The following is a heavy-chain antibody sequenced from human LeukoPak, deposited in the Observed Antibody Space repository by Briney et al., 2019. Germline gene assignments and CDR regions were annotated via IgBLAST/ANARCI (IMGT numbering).Heavy chain of an antibody. CDR3: VRQSEGLDY. V-gene: IGHV3-30-3*01. CDR1: GFTFIPHT. D-gene: IGHD6-19*01. CDR2: ISENGSTK. J-gene: IGHJ4*02. Sequence: GRALRLSCAASGFTFIPHTMHWVRQAPGKRLEWVAVISENGSTKYYAESVRGRFSVPRDDSKNTLHLQMSSLTTDDTAVYFCVRQSEGLDYWGQGTLVTVSS.